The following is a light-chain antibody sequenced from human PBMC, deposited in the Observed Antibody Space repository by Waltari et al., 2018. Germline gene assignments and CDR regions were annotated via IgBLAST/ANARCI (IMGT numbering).Light chain of an antibody. V-gene: IGKV3-20*01. CDR3: QHYVSLPVT. CDR1: QSVCRS. Sequence: EIVLTQSPGTLSLSPGERATLSCRASQSVCRSLAWYQQKPGQAPRLLIYGASSRATGIPDRFSGGGSGTDFSLTISRLEPEDFAAYHCQHYVSLPVTFGQGTKVEIK. CDR2: GAS. J-gene: IGKJ1*01.